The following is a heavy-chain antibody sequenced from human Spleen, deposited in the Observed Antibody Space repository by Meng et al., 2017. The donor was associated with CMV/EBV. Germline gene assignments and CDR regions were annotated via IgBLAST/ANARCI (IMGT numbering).Heavy chain of an antibody. Sequence: ETLSLTCVASGFTFNSYSMSWVRQAPGKGLEWVANMKQDGGGKFYVDSVKGRFTISRDNAKNSLYLQMNYLRAEDTAVYYCARLGMITFGGVIVQRATDHYYYYGMDVWGQGTTVTVSS. D-gene: IGHD3-16*02. CDR1: GFTFNSYS. CDR3: ARLGMITFGGVIVQRATDHYYYYGMDV. V-gene: IGHV3-7*01. J-gene: IGHJ6*02. CDR2: MKQDGGGK.